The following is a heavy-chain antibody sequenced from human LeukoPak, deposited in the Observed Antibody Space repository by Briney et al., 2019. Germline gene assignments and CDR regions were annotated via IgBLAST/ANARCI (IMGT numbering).Heavy chain of an antibody. V-gene: IGHV3-21*01. CDR3: ARDYYGSGSYNDY. D-gene: IGHD3-10*01. CDR2: ISSSSSYI. Sequence: GGSLRLSCAASGFTFSSSNMNWVRQAPGKGLEWVSSISSSSSYIYYADSVKGRFTISRDNAKNSLYLQMNSLRDEDTAVYYCARDYYGSGSYNDYWGQGTLVTVSS. J-gene: IGHJ4*02. CDR1: GFTFSSSN.